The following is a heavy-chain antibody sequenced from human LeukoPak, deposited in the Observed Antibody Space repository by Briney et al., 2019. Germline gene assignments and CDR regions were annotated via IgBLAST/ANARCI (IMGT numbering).Heavy chain of an antibody. CDR1: GYTFTSYG. D-gene: IGHD3-9*01. Sequence: GASVKVSCKASGYTFTSYGISWVRQAPGQGLEWMGWISAYNGNTNYAQKLQGRVTMTTDTSTSTAYMELRSLRSDDTAVYYGARSPILTGPSTSYYYYYYMDVWGKGTTVTVSS. V-gene: IGHV1-18*01. CDR3: ARSPILTGPSTSYYYYYYMDV. J-gene: IGHJ6*03. CDR2: ISAYNGNT.